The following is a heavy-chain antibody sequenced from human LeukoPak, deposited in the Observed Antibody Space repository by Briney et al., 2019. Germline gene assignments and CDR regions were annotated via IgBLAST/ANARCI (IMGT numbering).Heavy chain of an antibody. Sequence: PGRSLRLSCAASGFTFDDYAMHWVRQAPGKGLEWVSGISWNSGSIGYADSVKGRFTISRDNAKNSLYLQMNSLRAEDMALYYCARDPWEGSGPFDIWGQGTMVTVSS. CDR2: ISWNSGSI. J-gene: IGHJ3*02. CDR1: GFTFDDYA. V-gene: IGHV3-9*03. D-gene: IGHD1-26*01. CDR3: ARDPWEGSGPFDI.